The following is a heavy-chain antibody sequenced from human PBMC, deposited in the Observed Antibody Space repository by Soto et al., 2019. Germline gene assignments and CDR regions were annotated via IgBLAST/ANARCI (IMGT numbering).Heavy chain of an antibody. D-gene: IGHD1-26*01. J-gene: IGHJ3*02. CDR1: GFTFSSYG. CDR3: ARSRVGAYAFDI. Sequence: GGPLRLSCAASGFTFSSYGMHWVRQAPGKGLEWVAVIWYDGSNKYYADSVKGRFTISRDNSKNTLYLQMNSLRAEDTAVYYCARSRVGAYAFDIWGQGTMVTVSS. V-gene: IGHV3-33*01. CDR2: IWYDGSNK.